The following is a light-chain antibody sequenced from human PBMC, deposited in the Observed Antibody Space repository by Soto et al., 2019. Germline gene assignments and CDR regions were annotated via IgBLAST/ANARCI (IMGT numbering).Light chain of an antibody. J-gene: IGKJ1*01. CDR3: QQYGSSPRT. CDR2: RTS. Sequence: EMVLTQSPGTLSFATGQGATLSSRASQSLSSIYLAWYQQIPGQAPRLLIYRTSSRATGIPDRFSGSESETDFTLTISRLEPDDSAVYYCQQYGSSPRTFGPGTKVDI. V-gene: IGKV3-20*01. CDR1: QSLSSIY.